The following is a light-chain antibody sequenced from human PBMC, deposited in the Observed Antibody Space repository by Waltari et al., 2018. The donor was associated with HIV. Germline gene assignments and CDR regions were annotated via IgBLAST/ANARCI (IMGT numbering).Light chain of an antibody. CDR2: GNS. J-gene: IGLJ1*01. Sequence: QSVLTQPASVSGSPGQSVTISCTGTSSAFGFDNYVSWYQQYPGNAPKLLIYGNSNRPSCVPDRFSGSKSATSASLAITGLQAADEADYYCQSYDSSLSVLYVFGTGTKVTVL. CDR1: SSAFGFDNY. CDR3: QSYDSSLSVLYV. V-gene: IGLV1-40*01.